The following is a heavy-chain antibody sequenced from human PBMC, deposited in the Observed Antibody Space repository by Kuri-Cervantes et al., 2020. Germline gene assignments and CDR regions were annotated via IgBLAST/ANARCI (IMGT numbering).Heavy chain of an antibody. D-gene: IGHD3-10*01. CDR2: ISSSGSTI. CDR1: GFTFSDYY. CDR3: AREGVPYYYGSGSPLNWFDP. J-gene: IGHJ5*02. V-gene: IGHV3-11*01. Sequence: GGSLRLSCAASGFTFSDYYMSWIRQAPGKGLEWVSYISSSGSTIYYADSVKGRFTISRDNAKNSLYLQMNSLRAEDTAVYYCAREGVPYYYGSGSPLNWFDPWGQGTLVTVSS.